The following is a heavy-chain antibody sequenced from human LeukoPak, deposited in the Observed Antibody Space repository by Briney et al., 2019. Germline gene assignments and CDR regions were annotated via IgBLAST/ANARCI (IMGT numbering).Heavy chain of an antibody. J-gene: IGHJ4*02. V-gene: IGHV3-30*04. CDR1: GFTFSSYA. D-gene: IGHD3-10*01. CDR3: TTNYYF. CDR2: ISYDGSNK. Sequence: GGSLRLSCAASGFTFSSYAMHWVRQAPGKGLEWVAVISYDGSNKYYADSVKGRFTISRDNSKNTLYLQMSSLKTEDTAVYYCTTNYYFWGQGTLVTVSS.